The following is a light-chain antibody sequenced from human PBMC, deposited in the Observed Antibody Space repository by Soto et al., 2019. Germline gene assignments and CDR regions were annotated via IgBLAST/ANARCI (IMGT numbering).Light chain of an antibody. CDR2: AAS. V-gene: IGKV1-39*01. CDR3: QQRFSTPFT. CDR1: QSISNY. Sequence: DIQMTQSPSSLSASVGDRVTITCRASQSISNYLNWYQQKPGKAPKLLIYAASSLQSGVPSRFSGSASGTDFTLTISSLQPEDFATYYCQQRFSTPFTFGPGTKVDIK. J-gene: IGKJ3*01.